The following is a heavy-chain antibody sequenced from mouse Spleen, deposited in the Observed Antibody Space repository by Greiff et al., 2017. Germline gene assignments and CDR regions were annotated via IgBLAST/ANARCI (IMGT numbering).Heavy chain of an antibody. J-gene: IGHJ2*01. CDR3: ARGGVFDY. V-gene: IGHV1-69*02. CDR1: GYTFTSYW. CDR2: IDPSDSYT. Sequence: VQLQQPGAELVKPGASVKLSCKASGYTFTSYWMHWVKQRPGQGLEWIGEIDPSDSYTNYNQKFKGKATLTVDKSSTTAYMQLSSLTSEDSAVYYCARGGVFDYWGQGTTLTVSS.